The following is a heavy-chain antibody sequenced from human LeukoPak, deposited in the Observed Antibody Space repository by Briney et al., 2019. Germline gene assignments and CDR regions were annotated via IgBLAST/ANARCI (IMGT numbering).Heavy chain of an antibody. CDR3: ARDARDSSGYHDCFDP. D-gene: IGHD3-22*01. J-gene: IGHJ5*02. CDR1: GFTFSSYC. V-gene: IGHV3-21*05. Sequence: GESLTLSCAASGFTFSSYCMNWVRQAPGKGLEWVSYIRSSSTYIYYADSVKGRFTISRDNAKNSLYLQMTSLRDDDTAVYYCARDARDSSGYHDCFDPWGEGTLVTVS. CDR2: IRSSSTYI.